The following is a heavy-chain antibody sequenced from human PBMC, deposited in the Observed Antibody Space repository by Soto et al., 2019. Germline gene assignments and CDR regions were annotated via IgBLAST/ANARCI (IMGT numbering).Heavy chain of an antibody. CDR3: ARTYCFSSVCDNWFDP. CDR1: GYSFATFW. V-gene: IGHV5-51*01. J-gene: IGHJ5*02. CDR2: IDPDDSET. D-gene: IGHD2-21*01. Sequence: GESLKISCQGYGYSFATFWIGWVRQMPGKGLEWMGIIDPDDSETTYSPSFQGLVTMSVDKSIRTAYLQWSSLKASDTATDYCARTYCFSSVCDNWFDPWGQGTLVTVSS.